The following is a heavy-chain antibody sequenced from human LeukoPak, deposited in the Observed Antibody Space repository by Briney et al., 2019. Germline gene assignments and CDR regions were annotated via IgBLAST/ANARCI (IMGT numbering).Heavy chain of an antibody. J-gene: IGHJ6*02. V-gene: IGHV4-34*01. D-gene: IGHD3-10*01. CDR3: ARDNFPLWCGESGVLYDGMDV. CDR1: GGSFSGYY. CDR2: INHSGST. Sequence: SETLSLTCAVYGGSFSGYYWSWIRQPPGKGLEWIGEINHSGSTNYNPSLKSRVTISVDTSKNQFSLKLSSVTAADTAVYYCARDNFPLWCGESGVLYDGMDVWGQGTTVTVSS.